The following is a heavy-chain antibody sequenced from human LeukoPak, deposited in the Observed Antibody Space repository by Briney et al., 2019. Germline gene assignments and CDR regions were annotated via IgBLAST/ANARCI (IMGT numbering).Heavy chain of an antibody. CDR1: GFTFSSYV. CDR3: AKGSGNSSYRSSDC. CDR2: IGGSGAAT. D-gene: IGHD2-2*02. J-gene: IGHJ4*02. V-gene: IGHV3-23*01. Sequence: PGGSLRLSCAASGFTFSSYVMNWVRQAPGKGLEWVSNIGGSGAATSYADSVKGRFNIARDNSNNTLYLQMNSLRADDTAVYYCAKGSGNSSYRSSDCWGQGTLVTVSS.